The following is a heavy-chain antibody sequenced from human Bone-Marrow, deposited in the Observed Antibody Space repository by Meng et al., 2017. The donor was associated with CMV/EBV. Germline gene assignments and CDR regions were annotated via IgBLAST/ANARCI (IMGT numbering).Heavy chain of an antibody. CDR1: GGSISSSSYY. CDR3: ARYTFGGVRVYYYGMDV. V-gene: IGHV4-39*07. CDR2: IYYSGST. J-gene: IGHJ6*02. Sequence: GSLRXSCTVPGGSISSSSYYWGWIRQPPGKGLEWIGSIYYSGSTYYNPSLKSRVTISVDTSKNQFSLKLSSVTAADTAVYYCARYTFGGVRVYYYGMDVWGQGTTVTVSS. D-gene: IGHD3-16*01.